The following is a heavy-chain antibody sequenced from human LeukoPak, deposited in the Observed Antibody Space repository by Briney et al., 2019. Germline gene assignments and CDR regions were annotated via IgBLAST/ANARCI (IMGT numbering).Heavy chain of an antibody. CDR1: GGSFSGYY. CDR3: ARARGTVAIDF. CDR2: INNSGST. Sequence: KPSETLSLTCAVYGGSFSGYYWTWIRQPPGKGLEWIGEINNSGSTNCNPSLKSRVTVSVDTSKNQFSLKMTSVTAADTAVYYCARARGTVAIDFWGQGTRVTVSS. D-gene: IGHD5-12*01. V-gene: IGHV4-34*01. J-gene: IGHJ4*02.